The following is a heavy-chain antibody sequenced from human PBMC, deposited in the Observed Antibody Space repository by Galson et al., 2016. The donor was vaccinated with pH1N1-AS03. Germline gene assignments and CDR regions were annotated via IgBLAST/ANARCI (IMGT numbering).Heavy chain of an antibody. CDR2: INGDATTT. Sequence: SLRLSCAASGFSFSTYWMYWVRQAPGKGLVWLARINGDATTTNYADSVKGRFTISRDTAKNSLYLQMNSLRADDTALYYCVRDTAPGGADVWGRGTTVTVSS. CDR3: VRDTAPGGADV. CDR1: GFSFSTYW. J-gene: IGHJ6*01. V-gene: IGHV3-74*01. D-gene: IGHD4-17*01.